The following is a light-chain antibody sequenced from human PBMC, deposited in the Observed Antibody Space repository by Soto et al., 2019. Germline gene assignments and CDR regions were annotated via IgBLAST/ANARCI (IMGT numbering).Light chain of an antibody. J-gene: IGKJ3*01. CDR1: QSVSSNY. CDR3: QQYVSSPLT. CDR2: GAS. V-gene: IGKV3-20*01. Sequence: EIVLTQSPGTLSLSPGERATLSCRASQSVSSNYLACYQQKPRQAPRLLIYGASSRATGLPDRFSGSGSGTDFTLTNSRLEPEDFAVYYCQQYVSSPLTFGPGTKVDIK.